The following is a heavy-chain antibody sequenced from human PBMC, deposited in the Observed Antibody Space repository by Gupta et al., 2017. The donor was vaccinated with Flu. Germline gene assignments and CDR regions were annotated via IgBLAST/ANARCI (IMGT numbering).Heavy chain of an antibody. V-gene: IGHV1-18*01. J-gene: IGHJ4*02. CDR1: GYNLTSYG. CDR2: ISVDTGDT. D-gene: IGHD3-22*01. Sequence: QVQLVQSGTEVKKPGASVKVSCTASGYNLTSYGFSWVRQAPGQGLEWMGWISVDTGDTFYPQKVRGILTLTTDISTSTAFLELRNLRSDDTAVYFCARSTDPNYYDSSGTRLDYWGQGTLVTVSA. CDR3: ARSTDPNYYDSSGTRLDY.